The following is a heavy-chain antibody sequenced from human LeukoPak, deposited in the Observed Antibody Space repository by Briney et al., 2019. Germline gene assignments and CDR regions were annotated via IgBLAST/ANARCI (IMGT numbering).Heavy chain of an antibody. V-gene: IGHV5-51*01. CDR1: GYDFSTYW. Sequence: GESLKISCKGLGYDFSTYWNALVRQRPGKGLEWMGITHPGGSETRYDPSFQGQVTISADRSTSTAYLQWSSLRASDTAMYYCARASRDGYNQNFDHWGQGTLVTVSS. CDR3: ARASRDGYNQNFDH. J-gene: IGHJ4*02. CDR2: THPGGSET. D-gene: IGHD5-24*01.